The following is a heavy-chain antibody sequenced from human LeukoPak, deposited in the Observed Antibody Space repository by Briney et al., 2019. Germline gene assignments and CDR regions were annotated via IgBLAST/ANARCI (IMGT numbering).Heavy chain of an antibody. V-gene: IGHV4-59*01. CDR1: GGSISSYY. Sequence: PSETLSLTCTVSGGSISSYYWSWIRQPPGKGLEWIGDIYYSGSTNYNPSLKSRVTISVDTSKNQFSLKLSSVTAADTAVYYCARGGGGGRSPASYWGQGTLVTVSS. CDR2: IYYSGST. CDR3: ARGGGGGRSPASY. J-gene: IGHJ4*02. D-gene: IGHD3-16*01.